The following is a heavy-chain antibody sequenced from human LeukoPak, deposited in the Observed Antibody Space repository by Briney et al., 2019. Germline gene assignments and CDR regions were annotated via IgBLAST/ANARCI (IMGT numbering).Heavy chain of an antibody. J-gene: IGHJ6*02. CDR1: GYTLTELS. CDR3: ATSEQLSRGKVYYYYGVDV. CDR2: FDPEDGEA. D-gene: IGHD5-18*01. V-gene: IGHV1-24*01. Sequence: GASVKVSCKVSGYTLTELSMHWVRQAPGKGLEWMGGFDPEDGEAIYAQKFQGRVTMTEDTSTDTAYMELSSLRSEDTAVYYCATSEQLSRGKVYYYYGVDVWGQGTTVTVSS.